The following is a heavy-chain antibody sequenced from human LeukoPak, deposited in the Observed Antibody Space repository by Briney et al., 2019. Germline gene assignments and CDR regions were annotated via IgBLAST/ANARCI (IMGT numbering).Heavy chain of an antibody. CDR2: IKQDGSDK. V-gene: IGHV3-7*01. CDR1: GFTFSSYW. J-gene: IGHJ4*02. CDR3: ARDRWQQLVFFDY. D-gene: IGHD6-13*01. Sequence: GGSLRLSCAASGFTFSSYWMSWVRQAPGKGLEWVANIKQDGSDKYYVDSVKGRFTISRDNAKNSLYLKMKSLGAEDTAVYYCARDRWQQLVFFDYWGQRTLVTVSS.